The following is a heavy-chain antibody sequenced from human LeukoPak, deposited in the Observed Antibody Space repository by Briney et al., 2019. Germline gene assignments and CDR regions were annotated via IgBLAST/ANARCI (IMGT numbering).Heavy chain of an antibody. V-gene: IGHV4-4*07. CDR1: GGSISSYY. CDR3: ARDNMEDYYDSSGYSYWFDP. CDR2: IYTSGST. J-gene: IGHJ5*02. Sequence: SETLSLTCTVSGGSISSYYWSWIRQPAGKGLEWIGRIYTSGSTNHNPSLKSPVTMSVDTSKNQFSLKLSSVTAADTAVYYCARDNMEDYYDSSGYSYWFDPWGQGTLVTVSS. D-gene: IGHD3-22*01.